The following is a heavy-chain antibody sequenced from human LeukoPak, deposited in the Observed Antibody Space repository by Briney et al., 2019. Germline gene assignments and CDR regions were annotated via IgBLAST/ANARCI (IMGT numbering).Heavy chain of an antibody. V-gene: IGHV3-74*03. CDR3: AKAMRDGYCIDI. CDR2: INSDGTYT. J-gene: IGHJ3*02. D-gene: IGHD5-24*01. Sequence: GGSLRLSCAASGFSFRSYFMQWVRQAPGKGLVWVSRINSDGTYTEYEDSVKGRFTISRDNAKDTLYLQMNSLRAEDTAVYYCAKAMRDGYCIDIWGQGTMVTVSS. CDR1: GFSFRSYF.